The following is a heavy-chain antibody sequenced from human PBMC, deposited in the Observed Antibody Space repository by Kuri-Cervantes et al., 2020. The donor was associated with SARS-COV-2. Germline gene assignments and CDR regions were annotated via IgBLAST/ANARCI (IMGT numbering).Heavy chain of an antibody. J-gene: IGHJ4*02. V-gene: IGHV3-23*01. CDR1: GFTFSDYY. CDR3: APRDY. CDR2: ISGSGDNT. Sequence: GESLKISCAASGFTFSDYYMSWIRQAPGKGLEWVSGISGSGDNTYYADSVKGRFTISRDNSKKTLYLQVNSLRVEDTALYYCAPRDYWGQGILVTVSS.